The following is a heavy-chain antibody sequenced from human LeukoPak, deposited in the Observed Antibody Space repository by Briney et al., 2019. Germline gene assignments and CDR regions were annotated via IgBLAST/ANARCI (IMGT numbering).Heavy chain of an antibody. V-gene: IGHV1-18*01. J-gene: IGHJ4*02. CDR1: GYTFTIYG. Sequence: AASVKVSCKASGYTFTIYGISWVRQAPGQGLEWMGWISAYNGNINYAQKLQGRVTMTTDTFTSTAYMELRSLRSDDTAVYYCARSGIRRSPFDYWGQGTLVTVSS. CDR2: ISAYNGNI. CDR3: ARSGIRRSPFDY. D-gene: IGHD3-10*01.